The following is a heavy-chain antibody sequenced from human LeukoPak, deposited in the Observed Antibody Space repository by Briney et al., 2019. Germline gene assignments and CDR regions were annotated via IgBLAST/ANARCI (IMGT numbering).Heavy chain of an antibody. Sequence: GGSLKLSCAASGFTFSSYSMNWVRQAPGKGLEWVSSISTSSSYIYYADSVKGRFTISRDNAKNSLYLQVNSLRAEDTAVYYCARDPDGTARNYFDYWGQGTLVTVSS. D-gene: IGHD1/OR15-1a*01. V-gene: IGHV3-21*03. CDR2: ISTSSSYI. CDR3: ARDPDGTARNYFDY. J-gene: IGHJ4*02. CDR1: GFTFSSYS.